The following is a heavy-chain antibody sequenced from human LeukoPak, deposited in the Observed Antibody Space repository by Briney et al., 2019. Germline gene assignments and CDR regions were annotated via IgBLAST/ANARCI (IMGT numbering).Heavy chain of an antibody. J-gene: IGHJ6*02. CDR2: ISAYNGNT. D-gene: IGHD3-10*01. Sequence: ASVKVSCKASGYTFTSYGISWVRQAPGQGLEWMGWISAYNGNTNYAQKLQGRVTMTTDTSTSTAYMELRSLRSDDTAVYYCARDSKFYYYGSVPGDDYYGMDVWGQGTTVTVSS. CDR3: ARDSKFYYYGSVPGDDYYGMDV. V-gene: IGHV1-18*01. CDR1: GYTFTSYG.